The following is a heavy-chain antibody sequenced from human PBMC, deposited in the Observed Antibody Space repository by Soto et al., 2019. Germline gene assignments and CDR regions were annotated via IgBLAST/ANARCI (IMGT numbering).Heavy chain of an antibody. D-gene: IGHD2-2*01. CDR2: ISGSGGST. J-gene: IGHJ6*02. Sequence: EVQLLESGGGLVQPGGSLRLSCAASGFTFSSYAMSWVRQAPGKGLEWVSAISGSGGSTYYADSVKGRFTISRDNSKNTLYLQMNSLRAEDTAVYYCAKRKGYCSSTSCYGMDVWGQGTTVTVSS. CDR1: GFTFSSYA. V-gene: IGHV3-23*01. CDR3: AKRKGYCSSTSCYGMDV.